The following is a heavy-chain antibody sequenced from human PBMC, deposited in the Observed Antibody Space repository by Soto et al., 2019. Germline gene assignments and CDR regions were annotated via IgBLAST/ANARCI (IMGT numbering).Heavy chain of an antibody. CDR3: ARGRYGEY. CDR1: GYGFTTYG. D-gene: IGHD3-10*01. J-gene: IGHJ4*02. CDR2: ISAHNGNT. Sequence: QVHLVQSGAEVKKPGASVKVSCKGSGYGFTTYGITWVRQAPGQGLEWMAWISAHNGNTNYAQKLQGRVTVTRDTSTSTAYRELRSLRSDDTAVYYCARGRYGEYLGQGALVTVSS. V-gene: IGHV1-18*01.